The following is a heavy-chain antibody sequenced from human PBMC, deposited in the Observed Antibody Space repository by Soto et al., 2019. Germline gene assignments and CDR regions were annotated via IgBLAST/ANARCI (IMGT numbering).Heavy chain of an antibody. J-gene: IGHJ4*02. CDR2: INHSGST. CDR3: ARDKITGLFDY. CDR1: GGSFSGYD. V-gene: IGHV4-34*01. Sequence: QVQLQQWGAGLLKPSETLSLTCAVYGGSFSGYDWTWIRQPPGTGLEWIGGINHSGSTNYNPSLKSRVTISVDPSKKQFSLKLTSVTAADTAVYYCARDKITGLFDYWGQGTLVTVSS. D-gene: IGHD2-8*02.